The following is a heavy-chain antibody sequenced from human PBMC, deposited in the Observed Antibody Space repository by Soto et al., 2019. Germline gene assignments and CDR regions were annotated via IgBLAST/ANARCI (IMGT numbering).Heavy chain of an antibody. D-gene: IGHD4-4*01. J-gene: IGHJ4*02. Sequence: EVQLLESGGGLVQPGGSLRLSCAASGFTFSSYSMSWVRQAPGKGLEWVSGFRTSGDGGTTYYADSVKGRFTISRDNSKNMLFLQMNSLRAEDTAVYYCARDASATVTFPGDYWGQGTLVTVSS. CDR3: ARDASATVTFPGDY. CDR1: GFTFSSYS. CDR2: FRTSGDGGTT. V-gene: IGHV3-23*01.